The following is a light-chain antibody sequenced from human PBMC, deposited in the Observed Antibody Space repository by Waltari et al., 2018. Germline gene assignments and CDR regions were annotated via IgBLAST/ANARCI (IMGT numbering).Light chain of an antibody. CDR2: KDR. Sequence: SYELTQSPSVSLSPGQTARLTCSGEPLPKKYAYWYQKTPGQAPVLIIFKDRERPSGLPERFSGSTSGTTVTLTITGVQAEDEADYYCLSPETRGSWVFGGGTKLTVL. V-gene: IGLV3-25*03. CDR3: LSPETRGSWV. CDR1: PLPKKY. J-gene: IGLJ2*01.